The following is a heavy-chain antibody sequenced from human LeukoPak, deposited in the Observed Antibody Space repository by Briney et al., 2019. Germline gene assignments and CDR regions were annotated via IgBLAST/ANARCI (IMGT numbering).Heavy chain of an antibody. CDR1: GFTFSSYE. CDR3: ARGASVVAAVNWFDS. Sequence: PGGSLRLSCAASGFTFSSYEMNWVRQAPGKGLEWVSYISRSGRAIYYADSVKGRFTISRDNAKSSLYLQMSSLRAEDTAVYYCARGASVVAAVNWFDSWGQGTLVTVSS. D-gene: IGHD2-15*01. V-gene: IGHV3-48*03. CDR2: ISRSGRAI. J-gene: IGHJ5*01.